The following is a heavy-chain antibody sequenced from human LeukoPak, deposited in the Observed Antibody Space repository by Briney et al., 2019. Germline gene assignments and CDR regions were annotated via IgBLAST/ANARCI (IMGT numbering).Heavy chain of an antibody. J-gene: IGHJ5*02. V-gene: IGHV4-34*01. CDR2: INHSGST. Sequence: PSETLSLTCAVYGGSFGGYYWSWIRQPPGKGLEWIGEINHSGSTNYNPSLKSRVTISVDTSKNQFSLKLSSVTAADTAVYYCARGATYYDFWSGYYIGGFWFDPWGQGTLVTVSS. D-gene: IGHD3-3*01. CDR1: GGSFGGYY. CDR3: ARGATYYDFWSGYYIGGFWFDP.